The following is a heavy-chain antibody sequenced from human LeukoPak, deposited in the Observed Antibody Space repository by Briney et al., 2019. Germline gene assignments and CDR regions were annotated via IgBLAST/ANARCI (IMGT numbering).Heavy chain of an antibody. D-gene: IGHD2-21*02. Sequence: PGGSLRLSCAASGFTFSNHEMNWVRQAPGKGLEWVSYISSSGSTIYYADSVKGRFTISRDNAKNSLYLQMNSLRAEDTAVYYCARDRGVTLFYYGMDVWGQGTTVTVSS. CDR1: GFTFSNHE. J-gene: IGHJ6*02. CDR2: ISSSGSTI. V-gene: IGHV3-48*03. CDR3: ARDRGVTLFYYGMDV.